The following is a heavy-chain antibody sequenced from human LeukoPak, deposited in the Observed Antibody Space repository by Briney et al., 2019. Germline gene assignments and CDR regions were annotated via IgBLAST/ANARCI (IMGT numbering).Heavy chain of an antibody. CDR1: GGSITNYC. V-gene: IGHV4-59*08. D-gene: IGHD1-26*01. CDR2: IYYSGNT. CDR3: ARQRYSGSYYFDY. J-gene: IGHJ4*02. Sequence: PSETLSLTCTVSGGSITNYCWSWIRQPLGKGLEWIGYIYYSGNTNYNPSLKSRVTISVDTSKNQFSLRLSSVTAADTAVYYCARQRYSGSYYFDYWGQGTLVTVSS.